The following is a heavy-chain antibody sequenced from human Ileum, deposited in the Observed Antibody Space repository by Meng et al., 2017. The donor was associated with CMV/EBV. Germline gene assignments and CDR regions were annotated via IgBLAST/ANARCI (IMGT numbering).Heavy chain of an antibody. CDR1: GFTLSNAW. Sequence: SLRLPCAASGFTLSNAWMTWIRQAPGKGLEWVGRIRSKNDGGTTEYAAPVKGRFTISRDDSENILYLQMNSLKTEDTAVYYCTRSDYWGQGTLVTVSS. CDR3: TRSDY. J-gene: IGHJ4*02. CDR2: IRSKNDGGTT. V-gene: IGHV3-15*01.